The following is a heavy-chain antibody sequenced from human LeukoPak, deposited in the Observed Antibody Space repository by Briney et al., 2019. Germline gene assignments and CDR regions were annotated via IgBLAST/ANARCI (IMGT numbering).Heavy chain of an antibody. V-gene: IGHV1-2*04. Sequence: ASVKVSCKASGYTFTGYYMHWVPQAPGQGLEWMGWINPNSGGTNYAQKFQGWVTMTRDTSISTAYMELSRLRSDDTAVYYCARGSDIVVVVAATPKVGWFDPWGQGTLVTVSS. CDR2: INPNSGGT. CDR1: GYTFTGYY. CDR3: ARGSDIVVVVAATPKVGWFDP. J-gene: IGHJ5*02. D-gene: IGHD2-15*01.